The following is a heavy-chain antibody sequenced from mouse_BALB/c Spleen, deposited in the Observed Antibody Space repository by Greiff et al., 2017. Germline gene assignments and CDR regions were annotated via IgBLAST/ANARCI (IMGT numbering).Heavy chain of an antibody. J-gene: IGHJ3*01. Sequence: ESGPGLVKPSQSLSLTCSVTGYSITSGYYWNWIRQFPGNKLEWMGYISYDGSNNYNPSLKNRISITRDTSKNQFFLKLNSVTTEDTATYYCAREGDKYDIAYWGQGTLVTVSA. V-gene: IGHV3-6*02. CDR2: ISYDGSN. CDR3: AREGDKYDIAY. CDR1: GYSITSGYY. D-gene: IGHD2-14*01.